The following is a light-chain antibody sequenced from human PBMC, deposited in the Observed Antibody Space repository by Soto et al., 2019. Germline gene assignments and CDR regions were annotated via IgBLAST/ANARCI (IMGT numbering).Light chain of an antibody. CDR3: QQYGSSSYT. CDR2: AAS. V-gene: IGKV3-20*01. CDR1: QSISSSY. J-gene: IGKJ2*01. Sequence: EIVLTQSPGTLSLSPGVRANLSCRGSQSISSSYLAWYQQKPGQAPRLLIYAASSRATGIPDRFSGSGSGTDFTLTISRLEPEDFAVYYCQQYGSSSYTFGQGTQLEIK.